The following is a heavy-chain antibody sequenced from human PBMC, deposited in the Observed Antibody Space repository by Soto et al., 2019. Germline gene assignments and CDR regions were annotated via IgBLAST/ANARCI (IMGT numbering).Heavy chain of an antibody. Sequence: SVKVSCKASGGTFSSYAISWVRQAPGQGLEWMGGIIPIFGTANYAQKFQGRVTITADESTSTAYMELSSLRSEDTAVYYCAIAPLGYCSGGSCSSFDPWGQGTLVTVSS. CDR2: IIPIFGTA. CDR1: GGTFSSYA. D-gene: IGHD2-15*01. V-gene: IGHV1-69*13. J-gene: IGHJ5*02. CDR3: AIAPLGYCSGGSCSSFDP.